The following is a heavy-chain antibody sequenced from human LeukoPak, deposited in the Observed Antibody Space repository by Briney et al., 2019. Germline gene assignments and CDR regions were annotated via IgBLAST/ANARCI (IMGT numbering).Heavy chain of an antibody. CDR3: ARETPEGPYNWFDH. CDR1: GFTFNTYN. CDR2: ISSGSSYI. Sequence: GGSLRLSCAASGFTFNTYNMNWVRQAPGKGLEWISAISSGSSYIYYANSVKGRFTVSRDNAMNSLFLQMNSLTAEDTAVYYCARETPEGPYNWFDHWGQGTLVTVSS. J-gene: IGHJ5*02. V-gene: IGHV3-21*01.